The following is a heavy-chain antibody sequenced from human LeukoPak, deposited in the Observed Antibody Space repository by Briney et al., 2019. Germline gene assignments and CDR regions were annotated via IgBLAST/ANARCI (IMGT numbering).Heavy chain of an antibody. D-gene: IGHD5-18*01. CDR3: ARRGYSYGYY. V-gene: IGHV4-4*07. CDR1: GGSISNYY. CDR2: FYNSGST. J-gene: IGHJ4*02. Sequence: SETLSLTCTVSGGSISNYYWSWIRQPAGKGLEWIGRFYNSGSTNYNPSLKSRVTMSVDTSKNQFSLKLSSVTAADTAVYYRARRGYSYGYYWGQGTLVTVSS.